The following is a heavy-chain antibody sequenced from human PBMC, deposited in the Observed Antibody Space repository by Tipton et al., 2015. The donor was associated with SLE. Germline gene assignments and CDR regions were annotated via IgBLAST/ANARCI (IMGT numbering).Heavy chain of an antibody. J-gene: IGHJ4*02. CDR3: ARGGGDFGLKN. V-gene: IGHV4-34*01. D-gene: IGHD3/OR15-3a*01. CDR1: GGSISSYY. CDR2: INHSGGT. Sequence: LRLSCTVSGGSISSYYWSWIRQPPGKGLEWIGEINHSGGTNDNPSLKSRVTISVDTSKNQFSLKLTSVTAADTAVYYCARGGGDFGLKNWGQGTLVTVSS.